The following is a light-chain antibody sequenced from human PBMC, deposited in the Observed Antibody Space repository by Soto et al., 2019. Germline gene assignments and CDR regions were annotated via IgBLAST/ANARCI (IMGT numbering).Light chain of an antibody. CDR3: QQRSNWPT. CDR2: DAS. V-gene: IGKV3-11*01. J-gene: IGKJ3*01. CDR1: QSVSSY. Sequence: EIVLTQSPATLSLSPGERATLSCRASQSVSSYLAWYQQKPGQAPRILIYDASNRATGIPARFSGSGSGTDFTLTISSLEPEDFAVYYCQQRSNWPTFGPGTKVDIK.